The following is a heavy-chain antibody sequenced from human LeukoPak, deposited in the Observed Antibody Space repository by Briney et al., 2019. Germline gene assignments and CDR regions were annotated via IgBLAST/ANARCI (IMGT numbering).Heavy chain of an antibody. Sequence: SETLSLTCAVYGGSFSGYYWSWIRQPPGKGLEWIGEINHSGSTNYNPSLMSRVTISVDTSKNQFSLKLSSVTAADTAVYYCARYSSSWPYYFDYWGQGTLVTVSS. CDR3: ARYSSSWPYYFDY. CDR1: GGSFSGYY. CDR2: INHSGST. J-gene: IGHJ4*02. V-gene: IGHV4-34*01. D-gene: IGHD6-13*01.